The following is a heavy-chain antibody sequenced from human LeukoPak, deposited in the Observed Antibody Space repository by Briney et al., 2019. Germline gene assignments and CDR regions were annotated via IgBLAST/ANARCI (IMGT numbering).Heavy chain of an antibody. CDR2: ISDGGSEV. Sequence: GGSLRLSCAAPGFSFSFYTLNWVRQAPGKGLEWVSSISDGGSEVYYADPIKGRFAISRDDAKNSLSLEMNSLRVEDTATYYCAKGKSGSYYYYMDVWGKGTTVTVSS. V-gene: IGHV3-21*06. CDR3: AKGKSGSYYYYMDV. J-gene: IGHJ6*03. CDR1: GFSFSFYT.